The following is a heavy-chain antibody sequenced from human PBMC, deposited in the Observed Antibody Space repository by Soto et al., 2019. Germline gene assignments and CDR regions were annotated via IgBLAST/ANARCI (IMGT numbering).Heavy chain of an antibody. Sequence: QVQLQQWGAGLLKPSETLSLTCAVYGGSLSGYYWSWIRQPPGKGLEWIGEINHSGSTNYNPSLKSRVTISVDTSKNQLSLKLSSVTAADTAVYYCARERGGDTMFDYWGQGTLVTVSS. CDR2: INHSGST. CDR1: GGSLSGYY. D-gene: IGHD3-10*01. CDR3: ARERGGDTMFDY. J-gene: IGHJ4*02. V-gene: IGHV4-34*01.